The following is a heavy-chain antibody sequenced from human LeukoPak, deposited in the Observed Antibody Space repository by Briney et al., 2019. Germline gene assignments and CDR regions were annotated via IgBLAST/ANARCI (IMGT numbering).Heavy chain of an antibody. J-gene: IGHJ4*02. D-gene: IGHD6-6*01. Sequence: SETLSLTCTVSGGSISSYYWSWIRQPPGKGLEWLGYIYYSGSTNYNPSLKSRVTISVDTSKNQFSLKLSSVTAADTAVYYCARVSRLGSNPGEYSSDYFDYWGQGTLVTVSS. CDR2: IYYSGST. V-gene: IGHV4-59*01. CDR1: GGSISSYY. CDR3: ARVSRLGSNPGEYSSDYFDY.